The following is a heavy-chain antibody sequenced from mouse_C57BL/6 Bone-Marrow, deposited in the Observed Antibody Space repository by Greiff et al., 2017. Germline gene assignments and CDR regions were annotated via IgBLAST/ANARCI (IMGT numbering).Heavy chain of an antibody. CDR2: IHPNSGST. CDR3: ARSFYDGYYAGYFDV. V-gene: IGHV1-64*01. D-gene: IGHD2-3*01. CDR1: GYTFTSYW. J-gene: IGHJ1*03. Sequence: QVQLQQPGAELVKPGASVKLSCKASGYTFTSYWMHWVKQRPGQGLEWIGMIHPNSGSTNYNEKFKSKATLTVDKSSSTAYMQLSSLTSEDSAVYYCARSFYDGYYAGYFDVWGTGTTVTVSS.